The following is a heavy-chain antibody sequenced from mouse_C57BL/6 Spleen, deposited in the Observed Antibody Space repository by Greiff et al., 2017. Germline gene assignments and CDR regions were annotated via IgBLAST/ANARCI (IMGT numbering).Heavy chain of an antibody. D-gene: IGHD2-4*01. Sequence: QVQLQQPGPELVRPGASVKMSCKASGYTFTSYWMHWVKQRPGQCLEWIGVIDPSDSYTNYNQKFKGKATLTVDTSSSTAYMQHSSLTSEDSAVYYCARSYDYGERGFAYWGQGTLVTVSA. V-gene: IGHV1-59*01. CDR2: IDPSDSYT. J-gene: IGHJ3*01. CDR1: GYTFTSYW. CDR3: ARSYDYGERGFAY.